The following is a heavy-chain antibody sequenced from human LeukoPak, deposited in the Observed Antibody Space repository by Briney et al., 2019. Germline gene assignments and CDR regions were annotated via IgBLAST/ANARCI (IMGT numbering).Heavy chain of an antibody. Sequence: QPGGSLRLSCAASGFTFSSYAMSWVRQAPGKGLEWVSAISGSGGSTYYADSVKGRFTISRDNSKNTLYLQMNSLRAEDTAVYYCAKCMMYYYDSSGQFDYWGQGTLVTVSS. CDR2: ISGSGGST. CDR3: AKCMMYYYDSSGQFDY. V-gene: IGHV3-23*01. CDR1: GFTFSSYA. J-gene: IGHJ4*02. D-gene: IGHD3-22*01.